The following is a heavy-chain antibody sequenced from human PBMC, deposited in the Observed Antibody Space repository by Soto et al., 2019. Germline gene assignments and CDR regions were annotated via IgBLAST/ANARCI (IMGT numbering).Heavy chain of an antibody. CDR1: GFTFSSYG. CDR2: ISYDGSNK. CDR3: AKGARYYDSSAPLDY. D-gene: IGHD3-22*01. Sequence: QVQLVESGGGVVQPGRSLRLSCAASGFTFSSYGMHWVRQAPGKGLEWVAVISYDGSNKYYADSVKGRFTISRDNSKNTLYLQMNSLRAEDTAVYYCAKGARYYDSSAPLDYWGQGTLVTVSS. J-gene: IGHJ4*02. V-gene: IGHV3-30*18.